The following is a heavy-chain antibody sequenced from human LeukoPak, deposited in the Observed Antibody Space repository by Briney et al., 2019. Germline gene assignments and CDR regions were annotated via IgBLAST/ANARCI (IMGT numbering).Heavy chain of an antibody. Sequence: GGSLRLSCAASGFTFSSYGMHWVRQAPGKGLEWVAVISYDGSNKYYADSVEGRFTISRDNSKNTLYLQMNSLRAEDTAVYYCAKSYGDDDAFDIWGQGTMVTVSS. V-gene: IGHV3-30*18. CDR3: AKSYGDDDAFDI. CDR1: GFTFSSYG. J-gene: IGHJ3*02. CDR2: ISYDGSNK. D-gene: IGHD4-17*01.